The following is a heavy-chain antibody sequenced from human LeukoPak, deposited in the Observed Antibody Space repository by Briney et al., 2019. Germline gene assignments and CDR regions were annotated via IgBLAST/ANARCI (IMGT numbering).Heavy chain of an antibody. V-gene: IGHV3-7*03. D-gene: IGHD3-16*01. J-gene: IGHJ4*02. CDR3: ARDGFGTGSN. CDR1: GLTFSNYW. Sequence: GGSLRLSCAASGLTFSNYWMDWVRQAPGKGLEWVANIKQDGSGKNYVDSVKGRFIISRDNAKNSLYLQMNTLRADDTAVYYCARDGFGTGSNWGQGTLVTVSS. CDR2: IKQDGSGK.